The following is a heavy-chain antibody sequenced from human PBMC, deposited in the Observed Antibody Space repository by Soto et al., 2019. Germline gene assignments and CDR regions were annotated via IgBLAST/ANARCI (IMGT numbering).Heavy chain of an antibody. J-gene: IGHJ3*02. CDR3: ARGYCSGGSCDNAFDI. D-gene: IGHD2-15*01. CDR1: GYTLTELS. CDR2: FDPEDGET. Sequence: GASVKVSCKVSGYTLTELSMHWVRQAPGKGLEWMGGFDPEDGETIYAQKFQGRVTITEDTSTSTAYMELSSLRSEDTAVYYCARGYCSGGSCDNAFDIWGQGTMVTVS. V-gene: IGHV1-24*01.